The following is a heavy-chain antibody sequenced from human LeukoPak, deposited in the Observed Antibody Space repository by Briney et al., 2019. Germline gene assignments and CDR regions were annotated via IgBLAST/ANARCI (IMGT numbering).Heavy chain of an antibody. CDR2: ISSGGYTT. J-gene: IGHJ6*04. D-gene: IGHD4-17*01. CDR1: GFTLSSYE. Sequence: GGSLRLSCAASGFTLSSYEMNWVRQAPGKGLEWVSYISSGGYTTHYADSVKGRFTISRDDAKNSLYLLMNSLRVEDTAVYYCARALYGDYGDGMDVWGTGTTVTVSS. V-gene: IGHV3-48*03. CDR3: ARALYGDYGDGMDV.